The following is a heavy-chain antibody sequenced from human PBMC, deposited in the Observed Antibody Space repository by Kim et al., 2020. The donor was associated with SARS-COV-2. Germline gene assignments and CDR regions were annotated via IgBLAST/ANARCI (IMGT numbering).Heavy chain of an antibody. CDR1: GFTFDDYA. J-gene: IGHJ4*02. D-gene: IGHD6-13*01. Sequence: GGSLRLSCAASGFTFDDYAMHWVRQAPGKGLEWVSGISWNSGSIGYADSVKGRFTISRDNAKNSLYLQMNSLRAEDTALYYCAKDEGAAGPGGGFDYWGQGTLVTVSS. CDR3: AKDEGAAGPGGGFDY. V-gene: IGHV3-9*01. CDR2: ISWNSGSI.